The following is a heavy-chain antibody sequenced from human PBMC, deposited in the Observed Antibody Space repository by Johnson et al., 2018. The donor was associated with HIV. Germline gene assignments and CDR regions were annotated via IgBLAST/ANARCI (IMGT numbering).Heavy chain of an antibody. Sequence: VQLVESGGGVVQTGMSLRLSCAASGFTFSNYAIHWVRQAPGKGLEWVSYISSSGSTIYYADSVKGRFTISRDNAKNSLYLQMNSLRAEDTAVYYCARGGAYCGGDCNAFDIWGQGTMVTVYS. CDR3: ARGGAYCGGDCNAFDI. D-gene: IGHD2-21*02. V-gene: IGHV3-48*03. CDR1: GFTFSNYA. J-gene: IGHJ3*02. CDR2: ISSSGSTI.